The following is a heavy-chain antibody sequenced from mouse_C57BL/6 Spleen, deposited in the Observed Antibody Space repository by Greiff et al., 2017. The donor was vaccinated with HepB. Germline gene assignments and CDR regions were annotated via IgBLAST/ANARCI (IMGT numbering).Heavy chain of an antibody. Sequence: DVKLVESGGGLVKPGGSLKLSCAASGFTFSSYAMSWVRQTPEKRLEWVATISDGGSYTYYPDNVKGRFTISRDNAKNNLYLQMSHLKSEDTAMYYCARDDYGGDYAMDYWGQGTSVTVSS. CDR1: GFTFSSYA. V-gene: IGHV5-4*01. J-gene: IGHJ4*01. CDR3: ARDDYGGDYAMDY. CDR2: ISDGGSYT. D-gene: IGHD2-4*01.